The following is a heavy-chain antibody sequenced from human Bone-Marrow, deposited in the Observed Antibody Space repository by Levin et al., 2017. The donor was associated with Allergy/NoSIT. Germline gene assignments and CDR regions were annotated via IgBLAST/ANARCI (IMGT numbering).Heavy chain of an antibody. V-gene: IGHV3-72*01. Sequence: PGESLKISCAAFEFTLTDHFMDWVRQAPGKGLEWVGRSRNKAYGYIAEYAASVKGRFTISRDDSKNSLYLQMDSLKTEDTAVYYCLRDLGGCYRNDGFDVWGQGSIVTVSS. CDR3: LRDLGGCYRNDGFDV. CDR2: SRNKAYGYIA. J-gene: IGHJ3*01. D-gene: IGHD1-26*01. CDR1: EFTLTDHF.